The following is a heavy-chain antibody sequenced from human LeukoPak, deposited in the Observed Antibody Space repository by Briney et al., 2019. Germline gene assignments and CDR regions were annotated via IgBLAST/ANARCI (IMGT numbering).Heavy chain of an antibody. Sequence: TASETLSLTCTVSGGSITSNTNYWGWIRQPPGKGLEWIGNIYYSGTTYYNPSLKSRVTISVDTSKNQFSLKLTSVTAADTAVYYCARDFPFAYYFYYYMDVWGKGTTVTVSS. CDR3: ARDFPFAYYFYYYMDV. CDR1: GGSITSNTNY. CDR2: IYYSGTT. J-gene: IGHJ6*03. V-gene: IGHV4-39*07.